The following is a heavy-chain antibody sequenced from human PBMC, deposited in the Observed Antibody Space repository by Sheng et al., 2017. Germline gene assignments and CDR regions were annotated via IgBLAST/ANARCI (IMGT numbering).Heavy chain of an antibody. Sequence: EVQLLESGGGLVQPWGVPVETLLCRPSDSALVDYAMIWVRPGSREGGVEWVSGIRGSSGGNYYAESVKGRFAISRDDSKNTLYLEMNSLRAEDTALYYCARDPNGDYLGAFEFWGQGTMVTVSS. CDR2: IRGSSGGN. D-gene: IGHD4-17*01. J-gene: IGHJ3*01. CDR3: ARDPNGDYLGAFEF. V-gene: IGHV3-23*01. CDR1: DSALVDYA.